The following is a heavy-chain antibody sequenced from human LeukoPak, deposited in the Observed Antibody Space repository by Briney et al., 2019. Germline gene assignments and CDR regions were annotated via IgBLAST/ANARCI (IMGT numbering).Heavy chain of an antibody. V-gene: IGHV1-2*02. CDR2: INPNTGAT. D-gene: IGHD1-26*01. CDR1: GYTFTGYY. CDR3: ARVRDSGSYFYFDY. Sequence: GASVKVSCTASGYTFTGYYMHWVRQAPGQGLEWMGWINPNTGATNYAQKFQGRVTMARDTSISTAHMELSRLRSDDTAVYYCARVRDSGSYFYFDYWGQGTLVTVSS. J-gene: IGHJ4*02.